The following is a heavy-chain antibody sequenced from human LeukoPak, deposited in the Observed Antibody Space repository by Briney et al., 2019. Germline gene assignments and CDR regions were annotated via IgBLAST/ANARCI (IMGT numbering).Heavy chain of an antibody. D-gene: IGHD3-22*01. CDR2: IWYDGSNK. V-gene: IGHV3-33*01. CDR3: ARDLNYDSSGYYSYNWFDP. Sequence: PGGSLRLSCAASGFTFSSYGMHWGRQAPGKGLEWVAVIWYDGSNKYYADSVKGRFTISRDNSKNTLYLQMNSLRAEDTAVYYCARDLNYDSSGYYSYNWFDPWGQGTLVTVSS. CDR1: GFTFSSYG. J-gene: IGHJ5*02.